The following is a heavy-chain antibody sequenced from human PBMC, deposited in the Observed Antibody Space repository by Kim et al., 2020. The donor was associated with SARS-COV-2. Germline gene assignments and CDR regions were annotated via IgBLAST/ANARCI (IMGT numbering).Heavy chain of an antibody. D-gene: IGHD2-2*02. Sequence: SETLSLTCAVYGGSFSGYYWSWIPQPPGKGLEWIGEINHSGSTNYNPSLKSRVTTSVDTSKNQFSLKLSSVTAADTAVYYCAGNPYCSSTSCYTASDYWGQGTPVTVSS. J-gene: IGHJ4*02. CDR2: INHSGST. CDR1: GGSFSGYY. V-gene: IGHV4-34*01. CDR3: AGNPYCSSTSCYTASDY.